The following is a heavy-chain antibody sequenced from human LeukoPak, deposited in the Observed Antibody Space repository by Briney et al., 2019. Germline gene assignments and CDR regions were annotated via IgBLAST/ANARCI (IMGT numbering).Heavy chain of an antibody. D-gene: IGHD3-22*01. Sequence: SETLSLTCTVSGGSVSGGSISSYYWSWIRQPPGKGLEWIGFIAYTGSTNYNPSLKSRVTISVDKSKKQFSLRLSSVTAADTAVYYCARHEYYYDSSGPVFDYWGQGTLVTVSS. CDR3: ARHEYYYDSSGPVFDY. V-gene: IGHV4-59*08. CDR2: IAYTGST. CDR1: GGSVSGGSISSYY. J-gene: IGHJ4*02.